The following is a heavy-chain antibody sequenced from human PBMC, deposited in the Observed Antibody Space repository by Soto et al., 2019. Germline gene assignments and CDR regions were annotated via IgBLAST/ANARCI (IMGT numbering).Heavy chain of an antibody. V-gene: IGHV1-24*01. CDR1: GYTLTELS. CDR3: ATSIAVAHTGRYFDY. D-gene: IGHD6-19*01. J-gene: IGHJ4*02. Sequence: ASVKVSCKVSGYTLTELSMHWVRQAPGKGLEWVGGFDPEDGETIYAQKFQGRVTMTEDTSIDTAYMELSSLRSEDTAVYYCATSIAVAHTGRYFDYWGQGTLVTVSS. CDR2: FDPEDGET.